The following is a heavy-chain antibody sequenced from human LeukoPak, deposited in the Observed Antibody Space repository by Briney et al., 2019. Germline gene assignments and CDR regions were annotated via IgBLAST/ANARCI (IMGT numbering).Heavy chain of an antibody. D-gene: IGHD5-18*01. Sequence: ASVKVSCKASGGTFSSYAISWVRQAPGQGLEWMGRIIPILGIANYAQKFQGRVTITADKSTSTAYMELSSLRSEDTAVYYCARDRADTAMGYFYYYGMDVWGQGTTVTVSS. CDR3: ARDRADTAMGYFYYYGMDV. CDR2: IIPILGIA. V-gene: IGHV1-69*04. CDR1: GGTFSSYA. J-gene: IGHJ6*02.